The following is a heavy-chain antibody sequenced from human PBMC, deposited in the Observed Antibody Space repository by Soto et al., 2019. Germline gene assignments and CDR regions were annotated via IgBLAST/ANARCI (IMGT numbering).Heavy chain of an antibody. V-gene: IGHV3-23*01. CDR2: ISGSGGST. D-gene: IGHD3-22*01. Sequence: GGSLRLSCAASGFTFSSYAMIWVRQAPGKGLEWVSAISGSGGSTYYADSVKGRFTISRDNSKNTLYLQMNSLRAEDTAVYYCAKYGSNYYDSSGYGPFDYWGQGTLVTVSS. CDR1: GFTFSSYA. CDR3: AKYGSNYYDSSGYGPFDY. J-gene: IGHJ4*02.